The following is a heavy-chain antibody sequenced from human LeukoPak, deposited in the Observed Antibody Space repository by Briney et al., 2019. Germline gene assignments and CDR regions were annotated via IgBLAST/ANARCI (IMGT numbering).Heavy chain of an antibody. CDR1: GFTLSSYS. D-gene: IGHD3-22*01. J-gene: IGHJ4*02. CDR3: ASALTYYYDSSGYPVDY. CDR2: ISSSSSTI. Sequence: GGSLRLSCAASGFTLSSYSMNWVRQAPGKGLEWVSYISSSSSTIYYADSVKGRFTISRDNAKNSLYLQMNSLRDEDTAVYYCASALTYYYDSSGYPVDYWGQGTLVTVSS. V-gene: IGHV3-48*02.